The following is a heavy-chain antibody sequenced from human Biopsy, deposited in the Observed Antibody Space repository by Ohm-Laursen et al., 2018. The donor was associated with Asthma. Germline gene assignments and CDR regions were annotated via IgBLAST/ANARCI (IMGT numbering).Heavy chain of an antibody. D-gene: IGHD3-3*01. CDR1: GFTFRSYA. CDR2: GGSYYDGGLK. CDR3: ARDVMEWYLPAFDF. V-gene: IGHV3-30-3*01. J-gene: IGHJ4*02. Sequence: SLRLSCAASGFTFRSYAMHWVRQAPGKGLEWVAVGGSYYDGGLKYYADSVNGRFTVSRDDSKNTLYLQMNSLRPDGTAVYYCARDVMEWYLPAFDFWGQGTLVTDSS.